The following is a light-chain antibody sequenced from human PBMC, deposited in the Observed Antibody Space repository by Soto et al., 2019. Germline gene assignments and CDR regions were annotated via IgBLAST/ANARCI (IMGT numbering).Light chain of an antibody. CDR1: QGIGNY. J-gene: IGKJ4*01. CDR2: EAS. Sequence: DIPMTQSPSSLSASVGDRVTITCQASQGIGNYLTWYQQKPGKAPKLLIYEASNLETGVPSRFSGSGSGTDFTFTINSLQPEDIATYYCQQYDDLPFTFGGGTKVEIK. V-gene: IGKV1-33*01. CDR3: QQYDDLPFT.